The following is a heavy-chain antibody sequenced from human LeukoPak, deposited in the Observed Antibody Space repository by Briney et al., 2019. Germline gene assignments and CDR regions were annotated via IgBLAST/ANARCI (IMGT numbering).Heavy chain of an antibody. CDR2: IYTSGST. Sequence: SETLSLTCTASGGSISSGSYYWSWIRQPAGKGMEWIGRIYTSGSTNYSPSLKSRVTISVDTSKNQFSLKLSSVTAADTAVYYCARDYYDSSGYDNYFDYWGQGTLVTVSS. CDR1: GGSISSGSYY. CDR3: ARDYYDSSGYDNYFDY. J-gene: IGHJ4*02. D-gene: IGHD3-22*01. V-gene: IGHV4-61*02.